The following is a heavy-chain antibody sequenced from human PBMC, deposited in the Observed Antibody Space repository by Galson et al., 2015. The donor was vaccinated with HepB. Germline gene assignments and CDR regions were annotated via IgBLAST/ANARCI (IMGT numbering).Heavy chain of an antibody. CDR3: ATVLYGSGSYYNDKSYGFDP. Sequence: SVKVSCKVSGYTLTELSMHWVRQAPGKGLEWMGGFDPEDGETIYAQKFQGRVTMTEDTSTDTAYMELSSLRSEDTAVYYCATVLYGSGSYYNDKSYGFDPWGQRTLVTFSS. CDR2: FDPEDGET. D-gene: IGHD3-10*01. V-gene: IGHV1-24*01. CDR1: GYTLTELS. J-gene: IGHJ5*02.